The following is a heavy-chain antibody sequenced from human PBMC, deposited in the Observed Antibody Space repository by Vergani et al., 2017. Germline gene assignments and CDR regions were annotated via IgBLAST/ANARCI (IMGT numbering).Heavy chain of an antibody. J-gene: IGHJ4*02. Sequence: EVQLVESGGGLVQPGGSLRLSRAASGFTFSSCAMHWVRQAPGKGLEYVSAISSNGGSTYYANSVKGRFTISRDNSKNTLYLQMGSLRAEDMAVYYCARVSRGLFDYWGQGTLVTVSS. CDR2: ISSNGGST. V-gene: IGHV3-64*01. CDR3: ARVSRGLFDY. CDR1: GFTFSSCA. D-gene: IGHD3-10*01.